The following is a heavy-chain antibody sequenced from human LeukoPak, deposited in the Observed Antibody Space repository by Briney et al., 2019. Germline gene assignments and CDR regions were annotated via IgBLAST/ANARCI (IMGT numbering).Heavy chain of an antibody. CDR2: IIPILGIA. Sequence: SVKVSCKASGGTFSSYAISWVRQAPGQGLEWMGTIIPILGIANYAQKFQGRVTITADKSTSTAYMELSSLRSEDTAVYYCARETGGNSLGIVDYWGQGTLVTVSS. D-gene: IGHD4-23*01. CDR3: ARETGGNSLGIVDY. J-gene: IGHJ4*02. V-gene: IGHV1-69*04. CDR1: GGTFSSYA.